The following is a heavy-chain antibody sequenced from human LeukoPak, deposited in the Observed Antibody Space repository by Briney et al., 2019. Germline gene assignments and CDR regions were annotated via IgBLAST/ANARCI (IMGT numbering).Heavy chain of an antibody. V-gene: IGHV3-23*01. D-gene: IGHD5-18*01. CDR1: RFTFSNYA. Sequence: GGSLRLSCAASRFTFSNYAMGWVGQPLGKGLEWVSSISGSASTTYYADSVKGRFTISRDNSKNTLYLQMNSLRAEDTAVYYCAKRQLIQLWAPPGYWGQGTLVTVSS. CDR3: AKRQLIQLWAPPGY. J-gene: IGHJ4*02. CDR2: ISGSASTT.